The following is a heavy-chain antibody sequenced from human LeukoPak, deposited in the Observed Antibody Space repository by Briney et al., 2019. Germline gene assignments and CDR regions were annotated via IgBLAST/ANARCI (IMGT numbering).Heavy chain of an antibody. CDR1: GFNFANHA. V-gene: IGHV3-23*01. D-gene: IGHD2-2*01. Sequence: GGSLRLFCAASGFNFANHAMSWVRQTPGKGLEWVSAISGGGDITYYADSVTGRFTISRDNSKDTLFLQMHSLRPGDTAVYYCAKAPRGCSSTSCYYFDYWGQGTLVTVSS. CDR3: AKAPRGCSSTSCYYFDY. J-gene: IGHJ4*02. CDR2: ISGGGDIT.